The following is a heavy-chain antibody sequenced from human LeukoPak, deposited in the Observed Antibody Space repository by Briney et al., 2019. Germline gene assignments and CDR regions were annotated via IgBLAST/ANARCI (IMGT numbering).Heavy chain of an antibody. D-gene: IGHD3-22*01. CDR2: IYHSGST. CDR3: AREVTMIVVVPGGWFDP. CDR1: GGSISSSSYY. Sequence: SETLSLTCTVSGGSISSSSYYWSWIRQPPGKGLEWIGEIYHSGSTNYNPSLKSRVTISVDKSKNQFSLKLSSVTAADTAVYYCAREVTMIVVVPGGWFDPWGQGTLVTVSS. J-gene: IGHJ5*02. V-gene: IGHV4-61*05.